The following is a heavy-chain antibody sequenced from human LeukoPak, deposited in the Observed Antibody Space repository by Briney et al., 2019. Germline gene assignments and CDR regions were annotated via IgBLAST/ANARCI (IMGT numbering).Heavy chain of an antibody. CDR1: GGSISSGGYS. CDR3: ALRQSSGYYDAFDI. CDR2: IYHSGST. D-gene: IGHD3-22*01. J-gene: IGHJ3*02. V-gene: IGHV4-30-2*01. Sequence: PSETLSLTCAVSGGSISSGGYSWSWIRQPPGKGLEWIVYIYHSGSTYYNPSLKSRVTISVDRSKNQFSLKLSSVTAADTAVYYCALRQSSGYYDAFDIWGQGTMVTVSS.